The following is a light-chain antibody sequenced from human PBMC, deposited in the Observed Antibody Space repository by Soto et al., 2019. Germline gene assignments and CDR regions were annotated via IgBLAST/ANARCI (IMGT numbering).Light chain of an antibody. CDR1: SSDVGGYKY. CDR3: SSYTSSSTLV. V-gene: IGLV2-14*01. Sequence: QSVLTQPASVSGSPGQSITISCTGTSSDVGGYKYVSWYQQHPGKAPKLMIYEVSNRPSGVSNRFSGSKSANTASLTISGLQAEDEADYYCSSYTSSSTLVFGIGTKVTVL. J-gene: IGLJ1*01. CDR2: EVS.